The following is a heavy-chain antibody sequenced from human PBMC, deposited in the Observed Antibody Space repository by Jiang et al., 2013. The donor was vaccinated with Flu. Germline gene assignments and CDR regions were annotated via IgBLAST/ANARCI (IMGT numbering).Heavy chain of an antibody. CDR3: ARLYYDSSGYYLFDY. V-gene: IGHV4-39*01. Sequence: SGSGLVKPSETLSLTCTVSGGSISSSSYYWGWIRQPPGKGLEWIGSIYYSGSTYYNPSLKSRVTISVDTSKNQFSLKLSSVTAADTAVYYCARLYYDSSGYYLFDYWGQGTLVTVSS. J-gene: IGHJ4*02. D-gene: IGHD3-22*01. CDR1: GGSISSSSYY. CDR2: IYYSGST.